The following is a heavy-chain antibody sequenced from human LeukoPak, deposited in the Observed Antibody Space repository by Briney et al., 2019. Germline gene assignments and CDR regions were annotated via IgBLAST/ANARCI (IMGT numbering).Heavy chain of an antibody. D-gene: IGHD5-12*01. J-gene: IGHJ6*03. V-gene: IGHV3-66*01. CDR1: GFTVSSNY. CDR2: IYSGGST. Sequence: GGSPRLSCAASGFTVSSNYMSWVRQAPGKGLEWVSVIYSGGSTYYADSVKGRFTISRDNSENTLYLQMNSLRAEDTAVYYCARVLKVATVNYYYYYMDVWGKGTTVTISS. CDR3: ARVLKVATVNYYYYYMDV.